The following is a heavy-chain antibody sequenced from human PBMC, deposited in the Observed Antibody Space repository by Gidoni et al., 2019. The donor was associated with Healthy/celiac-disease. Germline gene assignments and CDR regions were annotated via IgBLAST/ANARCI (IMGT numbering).Heavy chain of an antibody. J-gene: IGHJ4*02. Sequence: QVQLQQWGAGLLKPSETLSLTCAVYGGSFSGSYWSWIRQPPGKGLEWSGEINHSGSTNYNPSLKSRVTISVDTSKNQFSLKLSSVTAADTAVYYCARGPFYCSSTSCYFDYWGQGTLVTVSS. CDR1: GGSFSGSY. CDR2: INHSGST. V-gene: IGHV4-34*01. D-gene: IGHD2-2*01. CDR3: ARGPFYCSSTSCYFDY.